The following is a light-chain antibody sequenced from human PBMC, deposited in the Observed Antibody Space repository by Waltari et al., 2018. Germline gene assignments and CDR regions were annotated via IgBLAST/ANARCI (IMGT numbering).Light chain of an antibody. CDR1: SSDVGWYHL. CDR2: DVN. V-gene: IGLV2-23*02. Sequence: QSALTQTATVSGSPRQSSTISCTGTSSDVGWYHLVSWYQQHPGKAPTLLIYDVNKRPSGVSNRFSGSKSGNTASLTISGLQAADEADYYCCSYAGSAISVFGGGTRLTVL. J-gene: IGLJ3*02. CDR3: CSYAGSAISV.